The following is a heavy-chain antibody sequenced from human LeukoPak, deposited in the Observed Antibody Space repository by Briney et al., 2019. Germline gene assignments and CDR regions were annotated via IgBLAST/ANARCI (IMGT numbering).Heavy chain of an antibody. Sequence: SETLSLTCTVSGGSISSYYWSWIRQPPGKGLEWIGYIYYSGSTNYNPSLKSRVTISVDTSKNQFSLKLSSVTAADTAVYYYARDRLGWFDPWGQGTLVTVSS. V-gene: IGHV4-59*01. D-gene: IGHD5-12*01. CDR2: IYYSGST. CDR1: GGSISSYY. J-gene: IGHJ5*02. CDR3: ARDRLGWFDP.